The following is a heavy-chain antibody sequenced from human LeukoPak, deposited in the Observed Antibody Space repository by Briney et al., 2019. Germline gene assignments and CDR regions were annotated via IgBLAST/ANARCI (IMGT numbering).Heavy chain of an antibody. J-gene: IGHJ4*02. V-gene: IGHV3-73*01. Sequence: PGGSLRLSCAASGFTFSGSAMHWVRQASGKGLEWVDRIRSKANSYATAYAASVKGRFTISRDDSKNTAYLQMNSLKTEDTAVYYCTRLQLFPYDSSGYYHGHFDYWGQGTLVTVSS. CDR1: GFTFSGSA. D-gene: IGHD3-22*01. CDR2: IRSKANSYAT. CDR3: TRLQLFPYDSSGYYHGHFDY.